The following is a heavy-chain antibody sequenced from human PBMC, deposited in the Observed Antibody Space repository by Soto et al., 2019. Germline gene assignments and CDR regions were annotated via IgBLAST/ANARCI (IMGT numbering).Heavy chain of an antibody. Sequence: QVQLQQWGAGLLKPSETLSLTCAVFGGSLSDYNWNWIRQSPGKGPEWCGEINHKGQTNHSPSLKSRVTMSVDTSRSHFSLKLSSVTAADTALYYCATNTGFIFEYWGQGARVPVSS. CDR3: ATNTGFIFEY. CDR1: GGSLSDYN. V-gene: IGHV4-34*01. J-gene: IGHJ4*02. CDR2: INHKGQT. D-gene: IGHD2-8*02.